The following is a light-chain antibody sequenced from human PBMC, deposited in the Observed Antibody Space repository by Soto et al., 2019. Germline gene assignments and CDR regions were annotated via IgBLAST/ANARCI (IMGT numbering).Light chain of an antibody. V-gene: IGKV2-30*01. J-gene: IGKJ1*01. Sequence: DVVMTQSPLSLPVTLGQPASISCRSSQSLVSSNGNTFLIWLQQRPGQYPRRLIYKVSNRDSAVPDIFNSSGSGTDFTLEFSRVEAKDVEFYYFIQATHSPCTFGQGNNVDIK. CDR1: QSLVSSNGNTF. CDR3: IQATHSPCT. CDR2: KVS.